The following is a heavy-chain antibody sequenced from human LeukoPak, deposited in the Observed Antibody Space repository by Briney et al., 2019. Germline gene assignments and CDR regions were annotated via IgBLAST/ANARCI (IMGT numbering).Heavy chain of an antibody. CDR2: IYSDGGR. V-gene: IGHV3-66*01. CDR1: GFTVTSNY. Sequence: HPGGSLRLSCAASGFTVTSNYMSWVRQAPGKGLEWVSVIYSDGGRNYADSVKGRFTISRDNAKNSLYLQMNSLRAEDTAVYYCAELGITMIGGVWGKGTTVTISS. CDR3: AELGITMIGGV. D-gene: IGHD3-10*02. J-gene: IGHJ6*04.